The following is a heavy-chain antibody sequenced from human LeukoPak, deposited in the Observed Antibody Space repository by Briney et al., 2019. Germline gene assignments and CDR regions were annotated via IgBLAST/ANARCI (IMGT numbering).Heavy chain of an antibody. Sequence: GESLKISRKGSGYSFTSYWIGWVRQAPGKGLEWVSAISGSGGSTYYADSVKGRFTISRDSSKNTLYLQMNSLRAEDTAVYYCAKEVPYGMDVWGRGTTVTVSS. CDR2: ISGSGGST. D-gene: IGHD3-10*01. V-gene: IGHV3-23*01. CDR3: AKEVPYGMDV. J-gene: IGHJ6*02. CDR1: GYSFTSYW.